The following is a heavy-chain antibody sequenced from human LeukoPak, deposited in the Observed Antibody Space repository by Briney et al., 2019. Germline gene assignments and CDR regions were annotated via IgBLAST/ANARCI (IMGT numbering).Heavy chain of an antibody. V-gene: IGHV3-7*03. Sequence: GGSLRLSCAASGLTFSHFWMKWVRQAPGKGLGWVANIKQDGSKIHYADSVEGRFTISRDNAKNSLYLQMNSLRAEDTAVYYCVRGNLYWSDVGDYWSQGVLVTVSS. D-gene: IGHD1-1*01. CDR3: VRGNLYWSDVGDY. CDR1: GLTFSHFW. CDR2: IKQDGSKI. J-gene: IGHJ4*02.